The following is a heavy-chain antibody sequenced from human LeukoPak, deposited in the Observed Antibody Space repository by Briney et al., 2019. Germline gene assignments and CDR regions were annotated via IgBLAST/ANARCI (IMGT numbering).Heavy chain of an antibody. V-gene: IGHV4-34*01. J-gene: IGHJ6*02. CDR3: ARGPLLLPYYYYGMDV. CDR1: GGSFSGYH. D-gene: IGHD2-15*01. CDR2: INHSGST. Sequence: SETLSLTCAVYGGSFSGYHWSWIRQPPGKGLEWIGEINHSGSTNYNPSLKSRVTISVDTSKNQFSLKLSSVTAADTAVYYCARGPLLLPYYYYGMDVWGQGTTVTVSS.